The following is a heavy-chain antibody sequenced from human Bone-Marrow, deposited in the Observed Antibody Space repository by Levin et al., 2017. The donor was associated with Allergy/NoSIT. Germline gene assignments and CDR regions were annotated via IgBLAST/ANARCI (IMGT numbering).Heavy chain of an antibody. D-gene: IGHD1-26*01. J-gene: IGHJ4*02. CDR2: ISYDGSNK. V-gene: IGHV3-30-3*01. Sequence: GGSLRLSCAASGFTFSSYAMHWVRQAPGKGLEWVAVISYDGSNKYYADSVKGRFTISRDNSKNSLYLQLNSLRAEDTAVYYCARSGEFDYWGQGTLVTVSS. CDR1: GFTFSSYA. CDR3: ARSGEFDY.